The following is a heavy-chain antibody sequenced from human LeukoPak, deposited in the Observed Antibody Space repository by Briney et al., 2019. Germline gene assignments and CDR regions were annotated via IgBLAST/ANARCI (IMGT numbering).Heavy chain of an antibody. Sequence: ASVKVSCKVSGYTINSYGISWVRQAPGQGLEWMGWISPYNGNTKYIQKFHGRVTMTTDTSTSTAYMELSSLRSDDKAVDYLVXXXGYASGTYNDAFDIWGQGTMVTVSS. D-gene: IGHD3-10*01. CDR1: GYTINSYG. CDR3: VXXXGYASGTYNDAFDI. CDR2: ISPYNGNT. J-gene: IGHJ3*02. V-gene: IGHV1-18*01.